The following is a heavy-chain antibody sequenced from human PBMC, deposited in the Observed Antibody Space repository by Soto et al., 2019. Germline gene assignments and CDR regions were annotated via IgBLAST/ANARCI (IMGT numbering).Heavy chain of an antibody. J-gene: IGHJ4*02. CDR3: ARNELGYCSGGSCYYFDY. CDR2: ISAYNGNT. D-gene: IGHD2-15*01. V-gene: IGHV1-18*01. Sequence: ASVKVSCKASGYTFTSYGISWVRQAPEQGLEWMGWISAYNGNTNYAQKLQGRVTMTTDTSTSTAYMELRSLRSDDTAVYYCARNELGYCSGGSCYYFDYWGQGTLVTVSS. CDR1: GYTFTSYG.